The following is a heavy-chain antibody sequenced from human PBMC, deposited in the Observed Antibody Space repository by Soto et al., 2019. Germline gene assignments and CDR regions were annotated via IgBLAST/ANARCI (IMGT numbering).Heavy chain of an antibody. D-gene: IGHD6-19*01. V-gene: IGHV4-59*01. Sequence: QVQLQESGPGLVKPSETLSLTCTVSGGSISSYYWCWIRQPPGKGLEWIGYIYYSGSTNYNPSLKSRVTISVDTSKNPFSLTLSSVTAADTAVYYCARVRWTVAGPGHFDYWGQGTLVTVSS. CDR2: IYYSGST. J-gene: IGHJ4*02. CDR1: GGSISSYY. CDR3: ARVRWTVAGPGHFDY.